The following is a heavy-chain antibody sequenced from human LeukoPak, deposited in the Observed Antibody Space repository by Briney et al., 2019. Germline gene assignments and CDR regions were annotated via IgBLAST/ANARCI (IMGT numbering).Heavy chain of an antibody. CDR1: GFTFSSYA. J-gene: IGHJ4*02. V-gene: IGHV3-23*01. CDR3: AKARFGVVIFDY. D-gene: IGHD3-3*01. CDR2: ISGSGGST. Sequence: PGGSLRLSCAATGFTFSSYAMSWVRQAPGKGLEWVSAISGSGGSTYYADPVKGRFTISRDNSKNTLYLQMNSLRAEDTAVYYCAKARFGVVIFDYWGQGTLVTVSS.